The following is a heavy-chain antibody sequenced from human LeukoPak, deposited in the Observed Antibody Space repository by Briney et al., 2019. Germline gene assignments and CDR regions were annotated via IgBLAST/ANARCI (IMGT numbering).Heavy chain of an antibody. J-gene: IGHJ5*02. CDR1: GFTFDDYG. D-gene: IGHD1-26*01. Sequence: GGSLRLSCAASGFTFDDYGMHWVRQAPGKGLEWVSLISGDDGSTYQADSVKGRFTISRDNSKNSLYLQMNSPRTEDTALYYCAKDMGGSGRNWASNWFDPWGQGTLVTVSS. CDR2: ISGDDGST. CDR3: AKDMGGSGRNWASNWFDP. V-gene: IGHV3-43*02.